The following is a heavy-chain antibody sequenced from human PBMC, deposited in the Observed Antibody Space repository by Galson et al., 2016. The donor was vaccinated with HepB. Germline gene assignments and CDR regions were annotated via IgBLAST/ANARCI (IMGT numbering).Heavy chain of an antibody. Sequence: SLRLSCAASGFTVSFNYMTWVRPAPGKGLEWVSVITGNGGTTYYTDSVKCRFTISRDNSTNTLYLQMNSLRVDDTAVYYCSKRVYSDSDGYLPLFDRWGQGTLVTVSS. CDR2: ITGNGGTT. CDR1: GFTVSFNY. J-gene: IGHJ4*02. V-gene: IGHV3-23*01. CDR3: SKRVYSDSDGYLPLFDR. D-gene: IGHD3-22*01.